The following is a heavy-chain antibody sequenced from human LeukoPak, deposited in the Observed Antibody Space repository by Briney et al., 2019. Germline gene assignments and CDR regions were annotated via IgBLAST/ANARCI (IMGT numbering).Heavy chain of an antibody. CDR2: IIPIFGTA. Sequence: SVKVSCKASGYTFTSYGISWVRQAPGQGLEWMGGIIPIFGTANYAQKFQGRVTITADESTSTAYMELSSLRSEDTAVYYCARGFTSRLYYYYYYMDVWGKGTTVTISS. D-gene: IGHD2-2*01. CDR1: GYTFTSYG. CDR3: ARGFTSRLYYYYYYMDV. J-gene: IGHJ6*03. V-gene: IGHV1-69*13.